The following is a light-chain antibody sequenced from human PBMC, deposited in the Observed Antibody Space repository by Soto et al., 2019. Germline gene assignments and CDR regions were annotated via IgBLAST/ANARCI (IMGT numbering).Light chain of an antibody. V-gene: IGKV2-28*01. CDR2: LGS. CDR1: QSFLNSNGYNY. CDR3: MQALQSPIT. J-gene: IGKJ5*01. Sequence: IVMTQSPLSLPVTPGEPASISCRSTQSFLNSNGYNYLDWYLQKPGQSPQLLISLGSNRASGVPDRFSGSGSGTDFTLKISRVEGEDVGVYYCMQALQSPITFGQGTRLEIK.